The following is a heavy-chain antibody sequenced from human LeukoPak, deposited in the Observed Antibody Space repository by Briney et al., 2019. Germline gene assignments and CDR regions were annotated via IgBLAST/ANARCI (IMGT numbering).Heavy chain of an antibody. CDR2: ISYSGSS. CDR3: ARSWGTAFDY. CDR1: NSSISSYY. Sequence: SETLSLACTVSNSSISSYYWSWIRQPPGKGLEWIGYISYSGSSNYNPSLKSRVTISVDTSKNQFSLKLSSVTAADTAVYYCARSWGTAFDYWGQGTLVTVSS. D-gene: IGHD3-16*01. V-gene: IGHV4-59*01. J-gene: IGHJ4*02.